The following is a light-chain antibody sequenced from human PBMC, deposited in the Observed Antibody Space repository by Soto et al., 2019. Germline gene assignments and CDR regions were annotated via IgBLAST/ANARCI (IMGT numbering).Light chain of an antibody. CDR1: SSDVGAYKY. V-gene: IGLV2-8*01. CDR2: EVS. CDR3: TSYAGSNIWV. J-gene: IGLJ3*02. Sequence: QSALTRPPSASGSPGQSVTISCTGTSSDVGAYKYVSWYQQYPGKAPKLMIYEVSKRPSGVPDRFSSSKSGNTASLTVSGSQAEDEAHYYCTSYAGSNIWVFGRGTKVTVL.